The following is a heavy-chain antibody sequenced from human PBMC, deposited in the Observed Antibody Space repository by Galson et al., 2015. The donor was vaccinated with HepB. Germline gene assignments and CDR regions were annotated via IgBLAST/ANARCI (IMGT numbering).Heavy chain of an antibody. CDR3: ARDSYYYDSSGYYLS. V-gene: IGHV1-2*02. CDR2: INPNSGGT. J-gene: IGHJ5*02. D-gene: IGHD3-22*01. CDR1: GYTFTGYY. Sequence: SVKVSCKASGYTFTGYYMHWVRQAPGQGLEWMGWINPNSGGTNYAQKFQGRVTMTRDTSISTAYMELSRLRSDDTAVYYCARDSYYYDSSGYYLSWGQGTLVTVSS.